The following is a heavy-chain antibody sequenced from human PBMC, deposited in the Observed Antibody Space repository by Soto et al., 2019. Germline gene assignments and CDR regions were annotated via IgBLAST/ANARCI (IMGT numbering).Heavy chain of an antibody. CDR2: ISSSSSTI. CDR1: GFTFSSYS. Sequence: GGSLRLSCAASGFTFSSYSMNWVRQAPGKGLEWVSYISSSSSTIYYADSVKGRFTISRDNAKNSLYLQMNSLRDEDTAVYYCARDEGIAVVGTKPHYYYYGMDVWGQGTTVTVSS. D-gene: IGHD6-19*01. J-gene: IGHJ6*02. CDR3: ARDEGIAVVGTKPHYYYYGMDV. V-gene: IGHV3-48*02.